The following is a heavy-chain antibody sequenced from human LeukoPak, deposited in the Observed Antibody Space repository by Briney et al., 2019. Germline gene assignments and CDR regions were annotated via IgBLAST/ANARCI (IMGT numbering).Heavy chain of an antibody. D-gene: IGHD3-10*01. CDR2: IWYDGSNK. J-gene: IGHJ4*02. CDR1: GFTFSSYG. V-gene: IGHV3-33*01. CDR3: ARDGGGYGSGSYPDY. Sequence: GRSLRLSCAASGFTFSSYGMHWVRQAPGKGLEWVAVIWYDGSNKYYADSVKGRFTIPRDNSKNTLYLQMNSLRAEDTAVYYCARDGGGYGSGSYPDYWGQGTLVTVSS.